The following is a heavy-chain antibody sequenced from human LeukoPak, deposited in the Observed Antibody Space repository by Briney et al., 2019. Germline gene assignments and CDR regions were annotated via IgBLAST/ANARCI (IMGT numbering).Heavy chain of an antibody. CDR3: ARRPSRWFGEFSLYYYYYMDV. J-gene: IGHJ6*03. V-gene: IGHV4-30-4*08. CDR2: IYYSSST. CDR1: GGSISSGDYY. D-gene: IGHD3-10*01. Sequence: SETLSLTCTVSGGSISSGDYYWSWIRQPPGKGLEWIGYIYYSSSTYYNPSLKSRVTISVDTSKNQFSLKLSSVTAADTAVYYCARRPSRWFGEFSLYYYYYMDVWGKGTTVTVSS.